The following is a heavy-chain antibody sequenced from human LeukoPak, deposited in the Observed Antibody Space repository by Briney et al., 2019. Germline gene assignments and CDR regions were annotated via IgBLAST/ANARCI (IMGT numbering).Heavy chain of an antibody. D-gene: IGHD6-19*01. J-gene: IGHJ4*02. CDR2: ISSSSSYI. Sequence: GGSLRLSCAASGFTFSSYSMNWVRQAPGKGLEWVSSISSSSSYIYYADSVEGRFTISRDNAKNSLYLQMNSLRAEDTAVYYCARGAPQYSSGWPYYFDYWGQGTLVTVSS. CDR1: GFTFSSYS. V-gene: IGHV3-21*01. CDR3: ARGAPQYSSGWPYYFDY.